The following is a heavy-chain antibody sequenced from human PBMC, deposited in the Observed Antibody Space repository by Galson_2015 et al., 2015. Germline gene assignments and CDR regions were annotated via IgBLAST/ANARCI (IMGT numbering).Heavy chain of an antibody. CDR3: TTDSAYYGSGNGYYYGMDV. D-gene: IGHD3-10*01. CDR1: GFTFSNAW. V-gene: IGHV3-15*01. Sequence: SLRLSCAASGFTFSNAWMSWVRQAPGKGLEWVGRIKSKTDGGTTDYAAPVKGRFTISRDDSKNTLYLQMNSLKTEDTAVYYCTTDSAYYGSGNGYYYGMDVWGQETTVTVSS. CDR2: IKSKTDGGTT. J-gene: IGHJ6*02.